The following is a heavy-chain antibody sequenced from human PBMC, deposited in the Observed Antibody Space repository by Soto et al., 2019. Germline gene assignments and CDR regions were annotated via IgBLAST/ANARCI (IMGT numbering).Heavy chain of an antibody. J-gene: IGHJ6*02. D-gene: IGHD2-2*01. CDR3: ARDVAAIVVVPAATPDV. Sequence: GGSLRLSCAASGFTFSSYWMSWVRQAPGKGLEWVANIKQDGSEKYYVDSVKGRFTISRDNAKNSLYLQMNSLRAEDTAVYYCARDVAAIVVVPAATPDVWGQGTTVTVSS. CDR1: GFTFSSYW. CDR2: IKQDGSEK. V-gene: IGHV3-7*01.